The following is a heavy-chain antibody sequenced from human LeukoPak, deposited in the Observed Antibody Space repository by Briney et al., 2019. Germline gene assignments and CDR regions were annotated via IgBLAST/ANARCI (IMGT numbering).Heavy chain of an antibody. J-gene: IGHJ4*02. CDR3: ARRAYSSGYYFFDY. D-gene: IGHD3-22*01. Sequence: PSETLSLTCTVSGGSISSYFWNWIRQPPGKGPEWIGYIYYSGSTNYNPSLKSRVTISIDTSENQFSLKLSSVTAADTAVYYCARRAYSSGYYFFDYWGQGTLVTVSS. CDR1: GGSISSYF. CDR2: IYYSGST. V-gene: IGHV4-59*01.